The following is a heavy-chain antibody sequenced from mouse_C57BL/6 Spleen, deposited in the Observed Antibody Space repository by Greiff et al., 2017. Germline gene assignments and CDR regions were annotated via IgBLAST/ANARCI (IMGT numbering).Heavy chain of an antibody. D-gene: IGHD1-1*01. CDR2: IYPGDGDT. CDR3: ARATRITTVGATGDY. Sequence: VKLLESGPELVKPGASVKISCKASGYAFSSSWMHWVKQRPGKGLEWIGRIYPGDGDTNYNGKFKGKATLTADKSSSTAYMQLSSLTSEDSAVYFCARATRITTVGATGDYWGQGTTLTVSS. CDR1: GYAFSSSW. J-gene: IGHJ2*01. V-gene: IGHV1-82*01.